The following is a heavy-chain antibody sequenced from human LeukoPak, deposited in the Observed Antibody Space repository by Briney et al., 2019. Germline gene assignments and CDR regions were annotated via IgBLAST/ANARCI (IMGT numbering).Heavy chain of an antibody. J-gene: IGHJ4*02. CDR1: GGSISSSSYY. CDR2: IYYSGST. Sequence: SETLSLTCTVSGGSISSSSYYWGWIRQPPGKGLEWIGSIYYSGSTYYNPSLKSRVTMSVDTSKNQFSLKLSSVTAADTAVYYCARDEGAPSFDYWGQGTLVTVSS. D-gene: IGHD3-16*01. V-gene: IGHV4-39*07. CDR3: ARDEGAPSFDY.